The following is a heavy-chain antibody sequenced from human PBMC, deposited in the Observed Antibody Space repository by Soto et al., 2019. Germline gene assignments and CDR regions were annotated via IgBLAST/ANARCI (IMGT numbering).Heavy chain of an antibody. CDR1: GFAFSSYV. V-gene: IGHV3-33*01. CDR2: VWYDGSNE. J-gene: IGHJ6*02. CDR3: ARVYSYHRGLYGMAV. Sequence: GGSPRLSCRTSGFAFSSYVMHWVRQAQGKGLEWVAVVWYDGSNERYADSVKGRFSISRDSSENTLYLQMNTLRADDTTDYYCARVYSYHRGLYGMAVWGQGPRGTV. D-gene: IGHD4-4*01.